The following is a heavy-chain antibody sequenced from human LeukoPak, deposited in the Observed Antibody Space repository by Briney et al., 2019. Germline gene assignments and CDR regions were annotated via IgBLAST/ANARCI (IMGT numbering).Heavy chain of an antibody. CDR3: ARDRATVTHEPYYYYGMDV. D-gene: IGHD4-17*01. Sequence: ASVKVSCKASGCTFTSYYMHWVRQAPGQGLEWMGIINPSGGSTSYAQKFQGRVTMTRDTSTSTVYMELSSLRSEDTAVYYCARDRATVTHEPYYYYGMDVWGQGTTVTVSS. V-gene: IGHV1-46*01. J-gene: IGHJ6*02. CDR2: INPSGGST. CDR1: GCTFTSYY.